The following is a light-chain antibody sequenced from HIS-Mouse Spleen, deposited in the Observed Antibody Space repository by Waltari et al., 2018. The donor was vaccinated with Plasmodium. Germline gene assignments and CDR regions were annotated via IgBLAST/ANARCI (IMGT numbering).Light chain of an antibody. Sequence: EIVMTQSPATLSVSPGERATLSFRARQSVSSHVAWYQQKPGQVPRLLIYGASTRATGIPARFSGSGSGTEFTLNISSLQSEDFAVYYCQQYNNWSFTFGPGTKVDIK. CDR1: QSVSSH. CDR2: GAS. V-gene: IGKV3-15*01. J-gene: IGKJ3*01. CDR3: QQYNNWSFT.